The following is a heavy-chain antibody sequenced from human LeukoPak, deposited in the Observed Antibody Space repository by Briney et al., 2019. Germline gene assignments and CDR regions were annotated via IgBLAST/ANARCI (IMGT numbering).Heavy chain of an antibody. D-gene: IGHD3-10*01. V-gene: IGHV3-7*05. CDR2: IKEDGSEK. Sequence: GGSLRLSCAASGFTFSSHWMIWVRQAPGKGLEWVANIKEDGSEKYYVDSVKGRFTISRDNAKNSVYLQMNSLRADDTAVYYCAREGGYGSGRGWFDPWGQGTLVTVSS. CDR1: GFTFSSHW. CDR3: AREGGYGSGRGWFDP. J-gene: IGHJ5*02.